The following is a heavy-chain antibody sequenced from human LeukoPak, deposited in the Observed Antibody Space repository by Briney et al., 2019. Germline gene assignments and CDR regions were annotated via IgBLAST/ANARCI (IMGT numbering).Heavy chain of an antibody. CDR3: ARDYYDSSGQLHAGAHAFDI. Sequence: GGSLRLSCAASGFTFRTFGMHWVRQAPGKGLEWVAIIWLFEINKYCADSVKGRFTISRDNSKNTLYLQMNSLRAEDTAVYYCARDYYDSSGQLHAGAHAFDIWGQGTMVTVSS. J-gene: IGHJ3*02. CDR2: IWLFEINK. V-gene: IGHV3-33*01. D-gene: IGHD3-22*01. CDR1: GFTFRTFG.